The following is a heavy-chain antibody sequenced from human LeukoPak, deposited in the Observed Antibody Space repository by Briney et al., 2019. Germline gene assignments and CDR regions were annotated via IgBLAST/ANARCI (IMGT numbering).Heavy chain of an antibody. CDR1: GYTFTSYG. Sequence: AASVKVSCKASGYTFTSYGISWVRQAPGQGLEWIRWISAYNGNTNYAQKLQGRVTMTTDTSTSTAYMELRSLRSDDTAVYYCARDAGYYDSSGLVRYFDYWGQGTLVTVSS. J-gene: IGHJ4*02. CDR2: ISAYNGNT. D-gene: IGHD3-22*01. CDR3: ARDAGYYDSSGLVRYFDY. V-gene: IGHV1-18*01.